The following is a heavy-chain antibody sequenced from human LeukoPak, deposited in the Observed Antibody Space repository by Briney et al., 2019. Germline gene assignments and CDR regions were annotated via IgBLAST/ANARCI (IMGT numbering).Heavy chain of an antibody. Sequence: GSLRLSCAAPGFTFSSYSMNWVRQAPGKGLVWVSRMNTDGTRITYADSVKGRFTVSRDNAKNTLYLQMNSLRAEDTAIYYCVRESREIRFDHWGQGTPVTVSS. V-gene: IGHV3-74*01. J-gene: IGHJ4*02. CDR2: MNTDGTRI. CDR3: VRESREIRFDH. CDR1: GFTFSSYS. D-gene: IGHD1-26*01.